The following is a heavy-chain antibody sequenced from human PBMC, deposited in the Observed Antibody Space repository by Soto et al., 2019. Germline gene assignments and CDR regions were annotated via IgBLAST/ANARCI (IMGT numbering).Heavy chain of an antibody. Sequence: QGKLVQSGVEVKKPGASVKVSCSASGNTFTNIGVTWERQAPGQGLEWMGWISPYTDDPSYAQKFQGRVTMTIDTSTSTAYLDMRSLTSDDTAVYYCARVISGAEAWFHPWGQGTLVTVSS. CDR3: ARVISGAEAWFHP. CDR2: ISPYTDDP. J-gene: IGHJ5*02. CDR1: GNTFTNIG. V-gene: IGHV1-18*01. D-gene: IGHD2-15*01.